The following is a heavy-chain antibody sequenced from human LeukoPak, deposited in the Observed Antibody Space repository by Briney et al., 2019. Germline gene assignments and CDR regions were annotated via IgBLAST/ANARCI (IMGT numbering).Heavy chain of an antibody. CDR1: GFTFSSYW. V-gene: IGHV3-7*03. CDR3: AKTKIANFDY. D-gene: IGHD2-21*01. J-gene: IGHJ4*02. CDR2: INHNGNVN. Sequence: GGSLRLSCAASGFTFSSYWMNWARQAPGKGLEWVASINHNGNVNYYVDSVKGRFTISRDNSKNTLYLQMNSLRAEDTAVYYCAKTKIANFDYWGQGTLVTVSS.